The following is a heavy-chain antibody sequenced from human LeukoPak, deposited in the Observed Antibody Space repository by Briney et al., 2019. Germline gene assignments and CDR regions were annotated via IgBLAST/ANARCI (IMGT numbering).Heavy chain of an antibody. CDR3: AKDELVGYPSSWHHFDY. J-gene: IGHJ4*02. CDR1: GFTFSSYG. Sequence: PGRSLRLSCAASGFTFSSYGMHWVRQAPGKGLEWVAVIWYDGSNKYYADSVKGRFTISRDNSKNTLSLQMNSLRADDTAVYYCAKDELVGYPSSWHHFDYWGQGTLVTVSS. V-gene: IGHV3-33*06. D-gene: IGHD6-13*01. CDR2: IWYDGSNK.